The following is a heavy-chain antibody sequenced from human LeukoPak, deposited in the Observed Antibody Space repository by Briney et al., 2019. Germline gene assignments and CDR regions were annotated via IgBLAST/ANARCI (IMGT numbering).Heavy chain of an antibody. V-gene: IGHV4-34*01. J-gene: IGHJ4*02. CDR3: ARQYCSATSCYFDY. CDR2: INHSGRT. D-gene: IGHD2-2*01. Sequence: PSETLSLTCAVYGESFSGYHWSWIRQPPGKGLEWIGEINHSGRTNHNPSLKSRVTISVHTSKTQFSLKVNSVTAADTAVYYCARQYCSATSCYFDYWGQGTLVTVSS. CDR1: GESFSGYH.